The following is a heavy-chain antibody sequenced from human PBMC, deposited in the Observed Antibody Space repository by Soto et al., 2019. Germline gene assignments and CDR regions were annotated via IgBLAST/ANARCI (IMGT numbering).Heavy chain of an antibody. CDR3: ARVYYDSSGYTHPFDY. Sequence: ASVKVSCKASGGTFSSYAISWVRQAPGQGLEWMGGIIPIFGTANYAQKFQGRVTITADESTSTAYMELSSLRSEDTAVYYCARVYYDSSGYTHPFDYWGQGTLVTVSS. CDR1: GGTFSSYA. CDR2: IIPIFGTA. D-gene: IGHD3-22*01. V-gene: IGHV1-69*13. J-gene: IGHJ4*02.